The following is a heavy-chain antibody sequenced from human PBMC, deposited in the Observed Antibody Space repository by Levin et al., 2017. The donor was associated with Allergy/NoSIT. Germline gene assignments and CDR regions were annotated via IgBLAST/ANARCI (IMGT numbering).Heavy chain of an antibody. CDR3: AKTRGYSYGYGDY. J-gene: IGHJ4*02. CDR1: GFTFGDYA. D-gene: IGHD5-18*01. CDR2: IRSEAYGGTA. Sequence: GESLKISCTASGFTFGDYAMSWFRQAPGKGLEWVSFIRSEAYGGTAEYAASVKGRFTISRDDSKSIAYLQMNSLKTEDTAVYYCAKTRGYSYGYGDYWGQGTLVTVSS. V-gene: IGHV3-49*03.